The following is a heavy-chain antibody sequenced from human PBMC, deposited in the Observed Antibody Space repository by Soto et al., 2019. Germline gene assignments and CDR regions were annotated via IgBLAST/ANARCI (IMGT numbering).Heavy chain of an antibody. D-gene: IGHD2-8*01. Sequence: GGSLILSCAASGFTFSNYWMHWVRQAPGKGLMWVSRINGSGGSTYYADSVKGRFTISRDNSKNTLYLQMNSLRAEDTAVYYCAKDSCTNGVCQFEYWGQGTLVTVSS. V-gene: IGHV3-23*01. J-gene: IGHJ4*02. CDR3: AKDSCTNGVCQFEY. CDR2: INGSGGST. CDR1: GFTFSNYW.